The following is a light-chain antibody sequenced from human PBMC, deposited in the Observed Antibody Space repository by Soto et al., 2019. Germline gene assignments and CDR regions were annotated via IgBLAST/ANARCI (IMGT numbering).Light chain of an antibody. CDR1: QTVRNNY. J-gene: IGKJ4*01. V-gene: IGKV3-20*01. CDR2: DAS. CDR3: QQFSSYPHT. Sequence: EFVLTQSPGTLSLSPGERATLSFMASQTVRNNYLAWYQQKPGQAPRLLIYDASSRATGIPDRFSGGGSGTDFTLTISRLEPEDFAVYYCQQFSSYPHTFGGGTKVDIK.